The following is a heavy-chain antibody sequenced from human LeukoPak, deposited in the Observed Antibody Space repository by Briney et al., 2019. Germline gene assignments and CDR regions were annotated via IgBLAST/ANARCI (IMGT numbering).Heavy chain of an antibody. CDR3: ARVTTVTKTFDP. D-gene: IGHD4-11*01. V-gene: IGHV3-7*04. J-gene: IGHJ5*02. Sequence: GGSLRLSCAASGFTFSSYAMHWVRQAPGKGLEWVANIKQDGSEKYYVDSVKGRFTISRDNAKNSLYLQMNSLRAEDTAVYYCARVTTVTKTFDPWGQGTLVTVSS. CDR2: IKQDGSEK. CDR1: GFTFSSYA.